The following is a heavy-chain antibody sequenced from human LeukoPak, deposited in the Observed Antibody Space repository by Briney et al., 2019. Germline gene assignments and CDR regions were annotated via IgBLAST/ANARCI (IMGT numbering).Heavy chain of an antibody. Sequence: PSETLSLTCTVSGGSISSSIYYWGWIRQPPGKGLEWIGSIYYSGTTYYNPSLKSRVTISVDTSKNQFSLKLSSVTAADTAVYYCARHIVVVVAASHPLWFDPWGQGTLVTVSS. D-gene: IGHD2-15*01. CDR1: GGSISSSIYY. CDR3: ARHIVVVVAASHPLWFDP. CDR2: IYYSGTT. V-gene: IGHV4-39*01. J-gene: IGHJ5*02.